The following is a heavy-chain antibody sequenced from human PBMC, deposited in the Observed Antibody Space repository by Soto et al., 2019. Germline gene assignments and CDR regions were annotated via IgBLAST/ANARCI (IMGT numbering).Heavy chain of an antibody. CDR3: ARGGCSGGSCEALYYYYYGMDV. CDR1: GYTFTSYA. Sequence: QVPLVQSGAEVKKPGASVKVSCKASGYTFTSYAMHWVRQAPGQRLEWMGWINAGNGNTKYSQKFQGRVTITRDTSASTAYMELSSLRSEDTAVYYCARGGCSGGSCEALYYYYYGMDVWGQGTTVTVSS. V-gene: IGHV1-3*01. D-gene: IGHD2-15*01. CDR2: INAGNGNT. J-gene: IGHJ6*02.